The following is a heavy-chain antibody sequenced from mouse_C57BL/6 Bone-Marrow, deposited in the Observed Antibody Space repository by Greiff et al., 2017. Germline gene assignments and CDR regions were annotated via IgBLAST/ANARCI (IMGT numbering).Heavy chain of an antibody. Sequence: VQLQQPGAELVKPGASVKLSCKASGYTFTNYWMPWVKQRPGKGLEWLGMMPPNGGSPDYNEKFKSMATRSVDKPSRTAYMELGSLTSEDAAVYYCARSYDYDDYTMDYWGQGTSVTVSS. CDR1: GYTFTNYW. J-gene: IGHJ4*01. CDR3: ARSYDYDDYTMDY. CDR2: MPPNGGSP. V-gene: IGHV1-64*01. D-gene: IGHD2-4*01.